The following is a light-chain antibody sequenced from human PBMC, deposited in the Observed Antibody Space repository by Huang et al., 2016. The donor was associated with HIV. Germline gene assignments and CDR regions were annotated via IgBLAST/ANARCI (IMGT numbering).Light chain of an antibody. J-gene: IGKJ1*01. CDR3: QQRSNGWT. V-gene: IGKV3-11*01. Sequence: EIVLTQSPATLSLSPGERATLACRASQSVRSFLAWYQQKPGQAPRLLMYDASKRATAVPDRFSGSGYETDFTRTISSLEPEDSAVYYCQQRSNGWTFGQGTKVEIK. CDR2: DAS. CDR1: QSVRSF.